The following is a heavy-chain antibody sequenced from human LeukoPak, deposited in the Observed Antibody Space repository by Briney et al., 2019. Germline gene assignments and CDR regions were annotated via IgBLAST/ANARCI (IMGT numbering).Heavy chain of an antibody. V-gene: IGHV4-39*07. Sequence: PSETLSLTCTVSGGSISSSSYYWGWIRQPPGKGLEWIGSIYYSGSTYYNPSLKSRVTISVDTSKNQFSLKLSSVTAADTAVYYCARDFWGSSSRYGANYYYYYMDVWGKGTTVTVSS. J-gene: IGHJ6*03. CDR1: GGSISSSSYY. CDR2: IYYSGST. D-gene: IGHD6-13*01. CDR3: ARDFWGSSSRYGANYYYYYMDV.